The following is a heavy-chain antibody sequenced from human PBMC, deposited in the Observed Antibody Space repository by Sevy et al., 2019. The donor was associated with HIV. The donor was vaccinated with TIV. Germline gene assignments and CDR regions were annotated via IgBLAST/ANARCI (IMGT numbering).Heavy chain of an antibody. J-gene: IGHJ4*02. CDR1: GFTFSNAW. Sequence: GGSLRLSCAASGFTFSNAWMSWVRQAPGKGLEWVGRIKSKTDGGTTDYAEPVKGRFTISKDDSKNTPYLQMNSLKTEDTAVYYCTTVTYYDILTGNRFDYWGQGTLVTVSS. CDR3: TTVTYYDILTGNRFDY. D-gene: IGHD3-9*01. CDR2: IKSKTDGGTT. V-gene: IGHV3-15*01.